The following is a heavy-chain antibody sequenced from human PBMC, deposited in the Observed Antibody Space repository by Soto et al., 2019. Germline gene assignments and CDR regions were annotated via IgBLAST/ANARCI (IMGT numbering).Heavy chain of an antibody. CDR2: IIPLFGTT. J-gene: IGHJ5*02. CDR1: GGPFSSYA. CDR3: ARAAIHGSSWYFWFDP. Sequence: ASVKVSCKASGGPFSSYAINWVRQAPGQGLEWMGGIIPLFGTTNYAQKFKGRVTISADESSSTAYRELSSLTSEDAAVYYCARAAIHGSSWYFWFDPWGQGTLVTVSS. V-gene: IGHV1-69*13. D-gene: IGHD6-13*01.